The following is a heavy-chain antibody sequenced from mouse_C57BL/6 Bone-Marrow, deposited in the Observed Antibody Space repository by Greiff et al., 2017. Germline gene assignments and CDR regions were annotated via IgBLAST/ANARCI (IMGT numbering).Heavy chain of an antibody. CDR2: IDPETGGT. CDR1: GYTFTDYE. CDR3: TRPYYNDVDY. J-gene: IGHJ2*01. Sequence: VKLMESGAELVRPGASVTLSCKASGYTFTDYEMHWVKQTPVHGLEWIGAIDPETGGTAYNQKFKGKAILTADKSSSTAYMELRSLTSEDSAVYYCTRPYYNDVDYWGQGTTLTVSS. V-gene: IGHV1-15*01. D-gene: IGHD2-12*01.